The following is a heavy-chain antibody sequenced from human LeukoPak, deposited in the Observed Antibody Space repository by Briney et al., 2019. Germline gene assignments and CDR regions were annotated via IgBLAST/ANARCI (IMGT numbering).Heavy chain of an antibody. J-gene: IGHJ4*02. CDR3: ARHIGYSAWNPDY. Sequence: GESLKISCKASGYIFTSYWIGWVRHMPGKGVEWMVIIYPYDSDTRYSPSFQGQVTISADKSISTAYLQWSNLKASDTAMYYCARHIGYSAWNPDYWGQGTLVTVSS. D-gene: IGHD5-12*01. CDR1: GYIFTSYW. CDR2: IYPYDSDT. V-gene: IGHV5-51*01.